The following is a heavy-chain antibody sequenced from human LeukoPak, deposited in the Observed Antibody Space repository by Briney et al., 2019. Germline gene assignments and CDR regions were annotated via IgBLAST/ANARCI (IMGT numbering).Heavy chain of an antibody. V-gene: IGHV1-8*01. CDR1: GYTFTSYD. D-gene: IGHD6-6*01. J-gene: IGHJ3*02. Sequence: ASVKVSCKASGYTFTSYDINWVRQATGQGLEWMGWMNPNSGNTGYAQKFQGRVTMTRNTSISTAYMELSSLRSEDTAVYYCARGLVSSDGSSSAFDIWGQGTMVTVSS. CDR3: ARGLVSSDGSSSAFDI. CDR2: MNPNSGNT.